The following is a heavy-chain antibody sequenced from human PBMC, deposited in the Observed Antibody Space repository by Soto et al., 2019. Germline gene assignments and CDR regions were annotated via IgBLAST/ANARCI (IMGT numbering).Heavy chain of an antibody. V-gene: IGHV2-5*02. J-gene: IGHJ6*02. Sequence: QITLKESGPPLVKPTQTLTLTCTFSGLSVRTSEVGVSWIRQPPGKALEWLAHVYWDDDKRYSPSLKNRLTITKDTSKNQAVLTKTNMDPVDTGTYYSAHRRVNYAMDVWGQWIMVTVSS. CDR3: AHRRVNYAMDV. CDR1: GLSVRTSEVG. CDR2: VYWDDDK. D-gene: IGHD6-13*01.